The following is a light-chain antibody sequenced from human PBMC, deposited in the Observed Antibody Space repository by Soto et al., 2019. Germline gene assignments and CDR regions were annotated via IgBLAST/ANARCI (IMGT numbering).Light chain of an antibody. J-gene: IGKJ4*01. V-gene: IGKV1-27*01. CDR1: QGINNY. CDR3: QKYDSVPLT. Sequence: DIQMTQSPSSLSASVGDRVTITCRASQGINNYLAWYQQKPGKVAKLLIYAASTLQSGDTFRFSGSGSGTNFTLTISSLQTEDVATYYCQKYDSVPLTFGGGTKVQIK. CDR2: AAS.